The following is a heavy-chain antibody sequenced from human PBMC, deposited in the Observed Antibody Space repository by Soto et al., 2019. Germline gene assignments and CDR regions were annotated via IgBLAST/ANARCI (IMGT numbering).Heavy chain of an antibody. J-gene: IGHJ4*02. CDR2: IKKDGSEK. CDR3: ASPIFGYCSGGSCYTGDY. CDR1: GFTFSSYW. V-gene: IGHV3-7*01. Sequence: EVQLVESGGGLVQPGGSLRLSCAASGFTFSSYWMSWVRQAPGKGLEWVANIKKDGSEKYYVDSVKGRFTISRDNAKNSLYLQMNSLRAEDTAVYYCASPIFGYCSGGSCYTGDYWGQGTLVTVSS. D-gene: IGHD2-15*01.